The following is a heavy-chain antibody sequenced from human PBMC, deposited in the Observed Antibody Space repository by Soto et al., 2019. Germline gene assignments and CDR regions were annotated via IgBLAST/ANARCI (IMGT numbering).Heavy chain of an antibody. D-gene: IGHD3-10*01. V-gene: IGHV3-9*01. CDR1: GFNFNDFA. CDR3: TRNGPYYSSLDYYSALEY. CDR2: ISWNSVTI. Sequence: EVQLVASGGGLLQPGRSLRLSCVGSGFNFNDFAMHWVRQAPGKGLEWVSGISWNSVTIVYADSVKGRFTISRDNAKNSLYLQMNSLKIEDTALYYCTRNGPYYSSLDYYSALEYWGQGTLVTVSS. J-gene: IGHJ4*02.